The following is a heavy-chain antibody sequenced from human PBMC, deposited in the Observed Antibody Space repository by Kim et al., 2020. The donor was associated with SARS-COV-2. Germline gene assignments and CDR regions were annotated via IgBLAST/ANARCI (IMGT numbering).Heavy chain of an antibody. J-gene: IGHJ4*02. D-gene: IGHD2-2*01. Sequence: ASVKVSCKVSGYTVTELSMHWVRHAPGKGLEWMGGFDPKDRETIYAQKFQGRVTMTEDTSTDTAYMELSSLRSEDTAVYYCATDRRDVEVVPAAIWGQGTLVSVSS. CDR3: ATDRRDVEVVPAAI. CDR1: GYTVTELS. V-gene: IGHV1-24*01. CDR2: FDPKDRET.